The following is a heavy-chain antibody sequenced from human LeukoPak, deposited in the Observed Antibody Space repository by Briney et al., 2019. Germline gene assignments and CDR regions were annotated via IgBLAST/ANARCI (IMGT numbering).Heavy chain of an antibody. J-gene: IGHJ4*02. CDR2: VSSSITIT. D-gene: IGHD4-11*01. Sequence: GGSLRLSCAASGFNFGTYSMNWVPQAPGKGLEWVSQVSSSITITYHADSVKGRFTISRDNAKNSMCLQMNSLRDADTAVHYCARDKDYVNYPVDYWGQGTLVTVSS. CDR3: ARDKDYVNYPVDY. V-gene: IGHV3-48*02. CDR1: GFNFGTYS.